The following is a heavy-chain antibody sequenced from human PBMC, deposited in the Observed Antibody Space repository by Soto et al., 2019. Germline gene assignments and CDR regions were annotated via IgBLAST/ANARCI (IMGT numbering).Heavy chain of an antibody. CDR1: GYSFTSYW. Sequence: PGESLKISCKGSGYSFTSYWISWVRQMPGKGLEWMGRIDPSDSYINYSPSFQGHVTISADKSISTAYLQWSSLKASDTATYYCARHGGDFWSGYRIYYYYGMDVWGQGTTVTAP. J-gene: IGHJ6*02. D-gene: IGHD3-3*01. CDR3: ARHGGDFWSGYRIYYYYGMDV. CDR2: IDPSDSYI. V-gene: IGHV5-10-1*01.